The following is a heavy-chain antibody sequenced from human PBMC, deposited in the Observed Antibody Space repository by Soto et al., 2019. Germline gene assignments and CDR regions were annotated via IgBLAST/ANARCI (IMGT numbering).Heavy chain of an antibody. CDR1: GGSISSSSYY. V-gene: IGHV4-39*01. Sequence: SETLTVTCTDSGGSISSSSYYWGWIRQPPGKGLEWIGSIYYSGSTYYNPSLKSRVTISVDTSKNQFSLKMSSVTAADTAVYYCASDYYNSSRYTFGYWGQGTLVTVSS. D-gene: IGHD3-22*01. J-gene: IGHJ4*02. CDR3: ASDYYNSSRYTFGY. CDR2: IYYSGST.